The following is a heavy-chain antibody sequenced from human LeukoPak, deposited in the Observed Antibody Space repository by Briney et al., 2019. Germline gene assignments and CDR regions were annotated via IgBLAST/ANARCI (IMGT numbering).Heavy chain of an antibody. D-gene: IGHD5-18*01. CDR1: GFTFNGYS. V-gene: IGHV3-48*01. CDR3: ARAGIRYYYMDV. CDR2: ITSSSGTI. Sequence: GGSLRLSCAASGFTFNGYSMNWVRQVPGTGLEWISYITSSSGTIYYADSVKGRFTISRDNAKNSLYLQMNSLRAEDTAVYYCARAGIRYYYMDVWGKGTTVTISS. J-gene: IGHJ6*03.